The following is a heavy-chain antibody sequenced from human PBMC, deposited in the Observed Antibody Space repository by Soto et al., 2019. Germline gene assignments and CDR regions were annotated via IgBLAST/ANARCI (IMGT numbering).Heavy chain of an antibody. CDR2: ISSSISSI. CDR3: AGYCSGGSCYSESDY. Sequence: VQLVESGGGLVKPGGSRRLSCAASGFTFSSYSMNWVRLAPGKGLEWVSSISSSISSIYYADSVKGRFTISRDNAKNSLYLQMNSLRAEDSAVYYCAGYCSGGSCYSESDYWGQGTLVTVSS. V-gene: IGHV3-21*01. CDR1: GFTFSSYS. D-gene: IGHD2-15*01. J-gene: IGHJ4*02.